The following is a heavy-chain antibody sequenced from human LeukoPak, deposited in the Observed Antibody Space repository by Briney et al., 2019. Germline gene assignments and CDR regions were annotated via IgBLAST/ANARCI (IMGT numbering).Heavy chain of an antibody. CDR1: GGSVSNDGYY. J-gene: IGHJ4*02. CDR2: IYNSGST. D-gene: IGHD3-10*01. CDR3: ARDRVWFGEPLAFFDY. V-gene: IGHV4-31*03. Sequence: SETLSLTCIVSGGSVSNDGYYWSWIRQHPGKGLEWIGYIYNSGSTYYNPSLKGRLAISVDTSKNQFALRLSSVTAADTAVYYCARDRVWFGEPLAFFDYWGQGTLVTVSS.